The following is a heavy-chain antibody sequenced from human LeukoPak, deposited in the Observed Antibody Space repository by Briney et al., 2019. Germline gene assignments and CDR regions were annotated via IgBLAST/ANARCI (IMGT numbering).Heavy chain of an antibody. J-gene: IGHJ4*02. CDR2: IRSKAYGGTT. CDR1: GFTFGDYA. D-gene: IGHD6-13*01. V-gene: IGHV3-49*04. CDR3: TRGIAAAGNVHFDY. Sequence: GGSLRLSCTASGFTFGDYAMSWVRQAPGKGLEWVGFIRSKAYGGTTEYAASVKGRFTISRDDSKSIAYLQMNSLKTEDTAVYYCTRGIAAAGNVHFDYWGQGTLVTVSS.